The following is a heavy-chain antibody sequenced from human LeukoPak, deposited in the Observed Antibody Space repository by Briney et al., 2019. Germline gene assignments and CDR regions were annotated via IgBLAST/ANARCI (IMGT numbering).Heavy chain of an antibody. J-gene: IGHJ3*02. CDR2: INPNSGVT. V-gene: IGHV1-2*02. CDR3: ARFADFWSGYYEEADAFDI. D-gene: IGHD3-3*01. Sequence: VSVKVSCKASGYTFTGYYIHWVRQAPGQGLEWMGWINPNSGVTNCPQKFQGRVTMTRDTSISTAYMELSRLRSDDTAVYYCARFADFWSGYYEEADAFDIWGQGTMVTVSS. CDR1: GYTFTGYY.